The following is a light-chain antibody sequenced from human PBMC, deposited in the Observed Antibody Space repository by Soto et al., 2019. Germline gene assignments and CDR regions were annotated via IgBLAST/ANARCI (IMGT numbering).Light chain of an antibody. Sequence: QSVLTQPPSVCAAPGQKVTISCSGSSSNIGNNYVSWYQQLPGTAPKLLIYDNNKRPSGIPDRFSGSKSGTSATLGITGLQTGPEAEYYCGTWDSSLSAHYVVGTVTKVTVL. CDR2: DNN. CDR1: SSNIGNNY. CDR3: GTWDSSLSAHYV. J-gene: IGLJ1*01. V-gene: IGLV1-51*01.